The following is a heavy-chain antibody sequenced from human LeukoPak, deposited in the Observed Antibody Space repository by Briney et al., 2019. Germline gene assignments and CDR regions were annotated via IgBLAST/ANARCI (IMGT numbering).Heavy chain of an antibody. D-gene: IGHD4-11*01. CDR2: INHSGST. Sequence: SETLSLTCAVYGGSFSVYYWSWIRQPPGKGLEWMGEINHSGSTKYTPPLKSRVTISEDTSKNQFSLTLSSVTAADTAVYYCARGMTTVTGYYGYWGQETLVTVSS. V-gene: IGHV4-34*01. J-gene: IGHJ4*02. CDR1: GGSFSVYY. CDR3: ARGMTTVTGYYGY.